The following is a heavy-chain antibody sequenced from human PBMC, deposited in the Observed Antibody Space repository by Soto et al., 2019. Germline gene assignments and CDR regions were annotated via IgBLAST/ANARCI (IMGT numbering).Heavy chain of an antibody. CDR1: GGTFSSYA. Sequence: QVQLVQSGAEVKKPGSSVKVSCKASGGTFSSYAISWVRHAPGQGLEWMGGIIPIFGTANYAQKFQGRVTITADESTSTAYMELSSLRSEDTAVYYCARGSIYNWNYGGSSFDYWGQGTLVTVSS. J-gene: IGHJ4*02. D-gene: IGHD1-7*01. CDR2: IIPIFGTA. CDR3: ARGSIYNWNYGGSSFDY. V-gene: IGHV1-69*01.